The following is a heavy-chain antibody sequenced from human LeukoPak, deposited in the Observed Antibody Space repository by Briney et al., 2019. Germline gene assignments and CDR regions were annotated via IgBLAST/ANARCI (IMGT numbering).Heavy chain of an antibody. J-gene: IGHJ5*02. CDR1: GGSISSGGYY. V-gene: IGHV4-31*03. CDR3: ARTYSSSWPESWFDP. CDR2: IYYSGST. Sequence: PSETLSLTCTVSGGSISSGGYYWSWIRQHPGKGLEWIGYIYYSGSTYYNPSLKSRVTISVDTSKNQFSLKLSSVAAADTAVYYCARTYSSSWPESWFDPWGQGTLVTVSS. D-gene: IGHD6-13*01.